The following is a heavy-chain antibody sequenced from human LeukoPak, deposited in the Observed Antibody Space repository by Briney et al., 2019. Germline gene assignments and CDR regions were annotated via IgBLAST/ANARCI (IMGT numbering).Heavy chain of an antibody. CDR2: IYYSGST. CDR1: GGSISSYY. V-gene: IGHV4-59*01. CDR3: ARSSYRTFDY. D-gene: IGHD1-26*01. Sequence: SETLSLTCTVSGGSISSYYWSWIRQPPGKGLEWIGYIYYSGSTNYNPSLKSRVTISVDTSKNQFSLKLSSVTAADTAVYYCARSSYRTFDYWGQGTLATVSS. J-gene: IGHJ4*02.